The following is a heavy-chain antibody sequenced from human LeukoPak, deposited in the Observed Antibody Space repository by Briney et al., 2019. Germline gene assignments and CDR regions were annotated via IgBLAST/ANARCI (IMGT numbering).Heavy chain of an antibody. J-gene: IGHJ4*02. CDR3: ARDVRTIFGVVQLSHPIGD. CDR1: GYTFTGYY. V-gene: IGHV1-2*02. CDR2: INPNSGGT. D-gene: IGHD3-3*01. Sequence: GASVTVSCTASGYTFTGYYMHWVRQAPGQGLEWMGWINPNSGGTNYAQKFQGRVTMTRDTSISTAYMELSRLRSDDTAVYYCARDVRTIFGVVQLSHPIGDWGQGTLVTVSS.